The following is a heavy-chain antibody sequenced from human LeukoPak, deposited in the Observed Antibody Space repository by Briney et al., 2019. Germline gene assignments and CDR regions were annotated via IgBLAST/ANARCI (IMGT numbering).Heavy chain of an antibody. D-gene: IGHD2-2*01. CDR1: GGSISSYY. CDR3: AKASWPYYFDY. J-gene: IGHJ4*02. V-gene: IGHV3-23*01. Sequence: ETLSLTCTVSGGSISSYYWSWIRQPPGKGLEWVSAISGSGGSTYYADSVKGRFTISRDNSKNTLYLQMNSLRAEDTAVYYCAKASWPYYFDYWGQGTLVTVSS. CDR2: ISGSGGST.